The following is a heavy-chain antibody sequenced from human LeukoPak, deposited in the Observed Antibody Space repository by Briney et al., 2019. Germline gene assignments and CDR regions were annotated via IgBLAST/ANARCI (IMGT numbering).Heavy chain of an antibody. Sequence: GGTLRLSCSASGFTFSIYGMSWVRQAPGKGLEWVSAISGSGDRTYYADSVKGRFTISRDNSNNTLYLQMNSLRAEDTAVYYCAKSRLTVVKGFFDYXXXGTLVTVSS. V-gene: IGHV3-23*01. D-gene: IGHD4-23*01. CDR3: AKSRLTVVKGFFDY. CDR1: GFTFSIYG. J-gene: IGHJ4*02. CDR2: ISGSGDRT.